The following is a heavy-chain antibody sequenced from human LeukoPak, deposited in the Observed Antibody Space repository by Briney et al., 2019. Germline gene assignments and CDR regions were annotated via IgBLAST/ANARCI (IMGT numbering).Heavy chain of an antibody. CDR1: GYTVTSYD. D-gene: IGHD6-13*01. J-gene: IGHJ4*02. V-gene: IGHV1-8*01. CDR2: MNPNSGNT. CDR3: ARAGRYSRTTDY. Sequence: APVKVSCKASGYTVTSYDINWVRQATGQGLEWMGWMNPNSGNTGYAQKFQGRVTMTRNTSISTAYMELSSLRSEDTAVYYCARAGRYSRTTDYWGQGTLVTVSS.